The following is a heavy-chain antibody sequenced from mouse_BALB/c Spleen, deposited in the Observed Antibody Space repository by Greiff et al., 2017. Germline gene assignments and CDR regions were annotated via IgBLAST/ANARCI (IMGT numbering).Heavy chain of an antibody. D-gene: IGHD1-2*01. Sequence: VQVVESGPGLVQPSQSLSITCTVSGFSLTSYGVHWVRQSPGKGLEWLGVIWSGGSTDYNAAFISRLSISKDNSKSQVFFKMNSLQANDTAIYYCARNPAHYGPYAMDYWGQGTSVTVSS. CDR1: GFSLTSYG. CDR3: ARNPAHYGPYAMDY. CDR2: IWSGGST. J-gene: IGHJ4*01. V-gene: IGHV2-2*02.